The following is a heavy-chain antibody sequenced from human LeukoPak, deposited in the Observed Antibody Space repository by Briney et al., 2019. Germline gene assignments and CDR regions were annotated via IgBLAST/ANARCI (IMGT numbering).Heavy chain of an antibody. J-gene: IGHJ6*03. V-gene: IGHV3-49*04. Sequence: GGSLRLSCTASGFTFGDYAMSWVRQAPGKGLEWVGFIRSKAYGGTTEYAASVKGRFTISRDDSKSIAYLQMNSLKTEDTAVYYCTRGPQYCSSTSCYYYYMDVWGKGTTVTVSS. CDR1: GFTFGDYA. D-gene: IGHD2-2*01. CDR3: TRGPQYCSSTSCYYYYMDV. CDR2: IRSKAYGGTT.